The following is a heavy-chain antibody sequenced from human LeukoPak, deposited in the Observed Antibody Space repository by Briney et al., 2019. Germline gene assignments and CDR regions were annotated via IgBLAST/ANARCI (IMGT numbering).Heavy chain of an antibody. CDR1: GGSISSSSYY. Sequence: SETLSLTCTVSGGSISSSSYYWGWLRQPPGRGLEWVGSIYYTGSTYYNPSLRSRVTISVDTTKNQCSLKLRAVTAADTSVYYCARLHYGGNYGYYYYYMDVWGKGTTVTISS. V-gene: IGHV4-39*01. CDR3: ARLHYGGNYGYYYYYMDV. J-gene: IGHJ6*03. CDR2: IYYTGST. D-gene: IGHD4-23*01.